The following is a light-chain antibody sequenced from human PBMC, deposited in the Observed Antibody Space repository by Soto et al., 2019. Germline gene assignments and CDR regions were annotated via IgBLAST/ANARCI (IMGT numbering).Light chain of an antibody. V-gene: IGKV3-20*01. CDR3: QQYGSSPYT. CDR1: QSVSDNY. CDR2: QTS. J-gene: IGKJ5*01. Sequence: EIVMTQSPATLSVSPGEGATLSCRASQSVSDNYLAWYQQKPGQAPRLVIYQTSIRAAGIPARFSGSGSGTDFTLSISRLEPEDFAVYYCQQYGSSPYTFGQGTRLEI.